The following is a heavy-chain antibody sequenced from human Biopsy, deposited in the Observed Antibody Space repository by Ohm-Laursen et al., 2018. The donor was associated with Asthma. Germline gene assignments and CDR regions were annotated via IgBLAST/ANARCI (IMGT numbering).Heavy chain of an antibody. V-gene: IGHV3-64D*08. CDR1: GFTLSSYS. CDR3: VKDHSAGFHYFDA. D-gene: IGHD2/OR15-2a*01. Sequence: SLRLSCAASGFTLSSYSMHWVRQAPGRGPEYVAFIATDGTNRFYADSVKGRFTVSRDNPKRTLYLHMIAVRAEDTGVYYCVKDHSAGFHYFDAWGQGARGTVSS. J-gene: IGHJ4*02. CDR2: IATDGTNR.